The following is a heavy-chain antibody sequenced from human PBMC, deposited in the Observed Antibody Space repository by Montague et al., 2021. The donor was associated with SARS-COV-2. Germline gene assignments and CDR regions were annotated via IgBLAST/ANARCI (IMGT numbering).Heavy chain of an antibody. J-gene: IGHJ6*02. V-gene: IGHV2-70*01. CDR3: ARMEAAAVGLGAYHYSGMDV. CDR2: IDWDDDK. D-gene: IGHD6-13*01. Sequence: PALVKPTQTLTLTCAFSGFSLSTGGMCVSWIRQPPGKALEWLALIDWDDDKYYSTSLKTRLTISKDTSKNQVVLTMTNTDPVDTATYYCARMEAAAVGLGAYHYSGMDVWGQGTTVTVSS. CDR1: GFSLSTGGMC.